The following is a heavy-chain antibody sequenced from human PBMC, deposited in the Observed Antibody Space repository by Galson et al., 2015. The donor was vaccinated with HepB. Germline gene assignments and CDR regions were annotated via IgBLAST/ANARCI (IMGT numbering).Heavy chain of an antibody. CDR2: ISYDGSNK. CDR3: AKVRWGEGCSGGSCYGYYFDY. D-gene: IGHD2-15*01. CDR1: GFTFSSYG. J-gene: IGHJ4*02. V-gene: IGHV3-30*18. Sequence: SLRLSCAASGFTFSSYGMHWVRQAPGKGLEWVAVISYDGSNKYYADSVKGRFTISRDNSKNTLYLQMNSLRAEDTAVYYCAKVRWGEGCSGGSCYGYYFDYWGQGTLVTVSS.